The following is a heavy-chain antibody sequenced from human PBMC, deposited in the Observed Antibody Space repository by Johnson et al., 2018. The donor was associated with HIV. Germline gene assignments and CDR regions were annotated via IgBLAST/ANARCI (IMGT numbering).Heavy chain of an antibody. V-gene: IGHV3-66*02. CDR1: GITVSSNY. D-gene: IGHD5-18*01. CDR3: ARDGRDLVTRGAFDI. Sequence: VQLVESGGGVVQPGRSLRLSCAASGITVSSNYMSWVRQAPGKGLEWVSLIFSVGNTYYADSVKGRFTISRDNSNNMVYLQMDSLRPEDTAVYYCARDGRDLVTRGAFDIWGQGTVVTVSS. J-gene: IGHJ3*02. CDR2: IFSVGNT.